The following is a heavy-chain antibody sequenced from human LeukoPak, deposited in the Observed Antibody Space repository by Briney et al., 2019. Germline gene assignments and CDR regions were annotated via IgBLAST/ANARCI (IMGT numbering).Heavy chain of an antibody. Sequence: PGRSLRLSCAASGFTFSSYAMSWVRQAPGKGLEWVSAISGSGGSTYYADSVKGRFTISRDNSKNTLYLQMNSLRAEDTAVYYCAKLKSPIVVVTVPHDAFDIWGQGTMVTVSS. CDR2: ISGSGGST. V-gene: IGHV3-23*01. CDR1: GFTFSSYA. J-gene: IGHJ3*02. D-gene: IGHD2-21*02. CDR3: AKLKSPIVVVTVPHDAFDI.